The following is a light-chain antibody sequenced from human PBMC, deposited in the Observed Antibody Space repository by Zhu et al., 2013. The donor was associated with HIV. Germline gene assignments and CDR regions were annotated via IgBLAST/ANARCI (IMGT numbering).Light chain of an antibody. CDR2: AAS. V-gene: IGKV1-6*01. Sequence: IQMTQSPSSLSASVGDRVTITCRASQGITNHLGWYQQKPGNAPKLLIYAASTLEGGVPPRFSGSGSGTDFALTISSLQPEDFATYYCQQSYNNPSTFGQGTKLEI. J-gene: IGKJ2*01. CDR3: QQSYNNPST. CDR1: QGITNH.